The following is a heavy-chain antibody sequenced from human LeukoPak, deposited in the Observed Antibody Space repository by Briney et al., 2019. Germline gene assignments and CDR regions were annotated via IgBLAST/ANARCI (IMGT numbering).Heavy chain of an antibody. J-gene: IGHJ4*02. V-gene: IGHV3-7*01. D-gene: IGHD6-13*01. CDR1: GFTFSNYW. CDR2: INRDGSEK. Sequence: GGSLRLSCAASGFTFSNYWMTWVRQAPGKGLEWVANINRDGSEKYYVDSVKGRFTISRDNAKNSLYLQMNSLSAEDTAVYYCARGGYSSSWFWNYWGQGTLVTVSP. CDR3: ARGGYSSSWFWNY.